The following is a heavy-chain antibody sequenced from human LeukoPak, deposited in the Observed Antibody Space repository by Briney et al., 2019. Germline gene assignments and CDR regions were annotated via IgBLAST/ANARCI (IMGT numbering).Heavy chain of an antibody. J-gene: IGHJ4*02. Sequence: GGSLRLSCAASGFTFSSYAMSWVRQAPGKGLVWVSRINTDGSSTSYADSVKGRFTISRDNAKNMLYLQMNSLRAEDTAVYYCAKETGVFCSSTSCYTRLTDYWGQGTLVTVSS. V-gene: IGHV3-74*01. CDR3: AKETGVFCSSTSCYTRLTDY. D-gene: IGHD2-2*02. CDR2: INTDGSST. CDR1: GFTFSSYA.